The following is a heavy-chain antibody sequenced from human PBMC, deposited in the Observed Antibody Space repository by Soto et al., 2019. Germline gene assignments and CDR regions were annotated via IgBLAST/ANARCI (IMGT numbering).Heavy chain of an antibody. J-gene: IGHJ6*02. D-gene: IGHD3-10*01. Sequence: SETLSLTCTVSGGSISSSSYYWGWIRQPPGKGLEWIGSIYYSGSTYYNPSLKSRVTISVETSKNQFSLKLRSVTATDTAIYYCARLLYYAEGSYLGGMDVWGQGTTVTVSS. CDR2: IYYSGST. V-gene: IGHV4-39*01. CDR1: GGSISSSSYY. CDR3: ARLLYYAEGSYLGGMDV.